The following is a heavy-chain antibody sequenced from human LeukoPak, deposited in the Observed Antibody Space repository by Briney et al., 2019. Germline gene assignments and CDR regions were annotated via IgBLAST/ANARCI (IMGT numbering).Heavy chain of an antibody. Sequence: GGSLRLSCAASGFTFDDYAMHWVRQAPGKGLEWVSGISWNSGSIGYADSVKGRFTISRDNAKNSLYLQMNSLRAEDTALYYCAKDMEWELHRTPTSDYWGQGTLVTVSS. CDR2: ISWNSGSI. V-gene: IGHV3-9*01. CDR1: GFTFDDYA. J-gene: IGHJ4*02. CDR3: AKDMEWELHRTPTSDY. D-gene: IGHD1-26*01.